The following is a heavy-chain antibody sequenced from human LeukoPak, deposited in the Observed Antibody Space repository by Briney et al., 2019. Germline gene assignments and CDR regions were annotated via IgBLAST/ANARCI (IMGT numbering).Heavy chain of an antibody. V-gene: IGHV4-39*07. J-gene: IGHJ5*02. CDR3: ARREPNTGIVGATLIGDSWFDP. Sequence: SETLSLTCTVSGGSISSSSYYWGWIRQPPGKGLEWIGSIYYSGSTNYNPSLKSRVTISVDTSKNQFSLKLSSVTAADTAVYYCARREPNTGIVGATLIGDSWFDPWGQGTLVTVSS. D-gene: IGHD1-26*01. CDR1: GGSISSSSYY. CDR2: IYYSGST.